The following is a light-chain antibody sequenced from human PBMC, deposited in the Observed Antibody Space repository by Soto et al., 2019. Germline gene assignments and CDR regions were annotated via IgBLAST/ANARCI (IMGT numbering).Light chain of an antibody. V-gene: IGKV1-5*03. CDR1: QSVNDW. CDR3: QQYNSYSWT. CDR2: KVS. Sequence: DIQMTQSPSTLSASVGDRVTITCRASQSVNDWLAWYQQKPGKAPNLLIYKVSNLESGVPSRFSGSGSGTEFTLTISSLQTDDFATYYCQQYNSYSWTFGQGNKVEIK. J-gene: IGKJ1*01.